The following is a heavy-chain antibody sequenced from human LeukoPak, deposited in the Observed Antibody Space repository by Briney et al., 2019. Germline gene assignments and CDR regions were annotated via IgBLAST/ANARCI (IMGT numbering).Heavy chain of an antibody. CDR3: ARGGYSSSWYSPHYYYYYMDV. D-gene: IGHD6-13*01. CDR1: GGSISSSSYY. V-gene: IGHV4-61*05. CDR2: IYYSGST. Sequence: SETLSLTCTVSGGSISSSSYYWGWIRQPPGKGLEWIGYIYYSGSTNYNPSLKSRVTISVDTSKNQFSLKLSSVTAADTAVYYCARGGYSSSWYSPHYYYYYMDVWGKGTTVTISS. J-gene: IGHJ6*03.